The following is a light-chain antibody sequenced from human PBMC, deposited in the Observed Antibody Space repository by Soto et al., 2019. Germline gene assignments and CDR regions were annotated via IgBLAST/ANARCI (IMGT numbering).Light chain of an antibody. CDR1: QGISNY. J-gene: IGKJ4*01. CDR3: QKYNSALT. Sequence: DIPMTQSPSSLSASVGDRVTITCRASQGISNYLAWYQQKPGKVPKLLIYAASTLQSGVPSRFSGSGSGTYFTLTISSLHPEDVATYYCQKYNSALTFGGGTKVEIK. CDR2: AAS. V-gene: IGKV1-27*01.